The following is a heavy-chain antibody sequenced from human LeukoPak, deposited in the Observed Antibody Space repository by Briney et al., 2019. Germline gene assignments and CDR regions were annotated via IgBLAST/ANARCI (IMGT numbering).Heavy chain of an antibody. CDR3: ARGVGSSWEFDY. D-gene: IGHD6-13*01. CDR1: GYTFTSYD. Sequence: VSVKVSCKASGYTFTSYDINWVRQATGQGLEWMGWMNPNSGNTGYAQKFQGRVTMTRNTSISTAYMELSSLRSEDTAVYYCARGVGSSWEFDYWGQGTLVTVSS. J-gene: IGHJ4*02. V-gene: IGHV1-8*01. CDR2: MNPNSGNT.